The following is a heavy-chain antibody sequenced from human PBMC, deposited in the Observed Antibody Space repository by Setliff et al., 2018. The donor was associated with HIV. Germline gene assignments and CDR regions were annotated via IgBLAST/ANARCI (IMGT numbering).Heavy chain of an antibody. D-gene: IGHD1-20*01. V-gene: IGHV1-8*02. CDR1: GYTFTSYD. J-gene: IGHJ6*03. Sequence: ASVKVSCKASGYTFTSYDINWVRQATGQGLEWMGWMNPNSGNTGYAQELQGRVTMTRDTSASTVYMELSSLRSEDTAVYYCAREARYQDRYYYYMDVWGKGTTVTVSS. CDR2: MNPNSGNT. CDR3: AREARYQDRYYYYMDV.